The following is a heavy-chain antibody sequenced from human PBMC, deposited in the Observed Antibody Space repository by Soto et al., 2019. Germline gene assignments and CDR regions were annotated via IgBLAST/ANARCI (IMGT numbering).Heavy chain of an antibody. D-gene: IGHD3-3*01. CDR3: ARDGVVTISGVVTPSYNWFDP. J-gene: IGHJ5*02. V-gene: IGHV3-21*01. CDR1: GFTFSSYS. CDR2: ISSSSSYI. Sequence: EVQLVESGGGLVKPGGSLRLSCAASGFTFSSYSMNWVRQAPGKGLEWVSSISSSSSYIYYADSVKGRFTNSRDNANNSLYLQINRLRAGDTAVYYCARDGVVTISGVVTPSYNWFDPWGQGTLVTVSS.